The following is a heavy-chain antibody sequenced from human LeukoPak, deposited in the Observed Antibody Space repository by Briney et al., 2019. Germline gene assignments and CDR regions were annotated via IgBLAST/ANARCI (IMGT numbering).Heavy chain of an antibody. CDR2: INPSGGST. D-gene: IGHD3-10*01. J-gene: IGHJ4*02. Sequence: ASVKVSCKASGYTFTSYYMHWVRQAPGQGLEWMGIINPSGGSTSYAQKFQGRVTMTRDMSTSTVYMELSSLRSEDTAVYYCARDGPGITMVRGILWYLGQGTLVTVSS. CDR1: GYTFTSYY. CDR3: ARDGPGITMVRGILWY. V-gene: IGHV1-46*01.